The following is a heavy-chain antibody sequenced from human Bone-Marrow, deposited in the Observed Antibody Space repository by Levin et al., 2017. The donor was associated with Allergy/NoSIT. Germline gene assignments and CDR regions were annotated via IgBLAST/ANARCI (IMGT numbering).Heavy chain of an antibody. D-gene: IGHD1-26*01. CDR2: ISGSGGST. J-gene: IGHJ4*02. Sequence: GESLKISCAASGFTFSSYAMSWVRQAPGKGLEWVSAISGSGGSTYYADSVKGRFTISRDNSKNTLYLQMNSLRAEDTAVYYCAKYSGSYYSNFDYWGQGTLVTVSS. V-gene: IGHV3-23*01. CDR3: AKYSGSYYSNFDY. CDR1: GFTFSSYA.